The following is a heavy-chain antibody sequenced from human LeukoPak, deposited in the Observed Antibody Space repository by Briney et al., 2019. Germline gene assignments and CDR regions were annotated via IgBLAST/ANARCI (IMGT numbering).Heavy chain of an antibody. CDR2: VSSSSSYI. CDR1: GFTFSSYS. J-gene: IGHJ4*02. CDR3: ARDSGSYYELYYFDY. D-gene: IGHD1-26*01. V-gene: IGHV3-21*01. Sequence: GGSLRLSCAASGFTFSSYSMNWVRQAPGKGLEWVPSVSSSSSYIYYADSVKGRFTISRDNAKNSLYLQMNSLRAEDTAVYYCARDSGSYYELYYFDYWGQGTMVTVSS.